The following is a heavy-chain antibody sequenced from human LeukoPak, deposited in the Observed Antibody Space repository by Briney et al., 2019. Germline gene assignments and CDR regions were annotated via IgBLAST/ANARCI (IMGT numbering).Heavy chain of an antibody. Sequence: SETLSLTCTVSDYSISSSSYYWGWIRQPPGKGLEWIGSIYYSGSTYYNPSLKSRVTISVDTSKNQFSLKLSSVTAADTAVYYCARRGRIAAAATSDAFDIWGQGTMVTVSS. CDR3: ARRGRIAAAATSDAFDI. D-gene: IGHD6-13*01. V-gene: IGHV4-39*01. CDR1: DYSISSSSYY. J-gene: IGHJ3*02. CDR2: IYYSGST.